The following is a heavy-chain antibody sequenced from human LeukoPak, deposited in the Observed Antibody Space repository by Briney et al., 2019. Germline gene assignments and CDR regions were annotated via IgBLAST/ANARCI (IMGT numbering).Heavy chain of an antibody. CDR2: MRQDGSVI. J-gene: IGHJ5*02. V-gene: IGHV3-7*01. CDR3: ARDRGSGFDP. Sequence: GGSLRLSCAASGFTFSSYSMNWVRQAPGKGLEWVANMRQDGSVINYLDSVKGRFTISRDNAKNSPYLQMNSLRLDDTAVYYCARDRGSGFDPWGQGTLVTVSS. D-gene: IGHD3-10*01. CDR1: GFTFSSYS.